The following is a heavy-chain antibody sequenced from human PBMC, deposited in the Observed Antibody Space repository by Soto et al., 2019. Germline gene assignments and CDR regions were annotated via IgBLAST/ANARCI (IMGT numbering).Heavy chain of an antibody. CDR3: ARESATGPVVDF. CDR1: GFTFSLYD. CDR2: VGTGSSYK. Sequence: EVQLVESGGGLVKPGGSLRMSCAASGFTFSLYDMNWVRQAPGKGLEWVSSVGTGSSYKYYADSVKGRFTVYRDNAKNSLYLQMNTLRADDTAVYYCARESATGPVVDFWGQGTMVTVSS. J-gene: IGHJ3*01. V-gene: IGHV3-21*01.